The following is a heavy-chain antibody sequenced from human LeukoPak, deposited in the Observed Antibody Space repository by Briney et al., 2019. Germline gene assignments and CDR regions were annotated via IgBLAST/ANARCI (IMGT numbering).Heavy chain of an antibody. CDR2: IKQDGREK. D-gene: IGHD3-22*01. Sequence: ETLSLTCTVSGGSISSSSYYWGWIRQPPGKGLEWVANIKQDGREKYYVDSVKGRFTISRDNAKNSLYLQMNSLRAEDTAVYYCAKVLSSYFYDSSFCAFDIWGQGTMVTVSS. CDR3: AKVLSSYFYDSSFCAFDI. CDR1: GGSISSSSYY. J-gene: IGHJ3*02. V-gene: IGHV3-7*03.